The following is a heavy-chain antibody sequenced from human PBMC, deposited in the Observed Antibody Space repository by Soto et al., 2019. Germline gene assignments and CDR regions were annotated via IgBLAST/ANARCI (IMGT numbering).Heavy chain of an antibody. V-gene: IGHV4-34*01. J-gene: IGHJ3*02. CDR3: ARVGRGTATTGVDAFDI. CDR1: GGSVNSGNYY. D-gene: IGHD1-1*01. CDR2: MSHSGGT. Sequence: QVQLQQWGAGLLKPSETLSLTCAVFGGSVNSGNYYWSWIRQPPGKGLDWIGEMSHSGGTHFNPSLKSRVIISVDTFKNPFPLKMSSVTAADTALYYCARVGRGTATTGVDAFDIWGPGTMVTVSS.